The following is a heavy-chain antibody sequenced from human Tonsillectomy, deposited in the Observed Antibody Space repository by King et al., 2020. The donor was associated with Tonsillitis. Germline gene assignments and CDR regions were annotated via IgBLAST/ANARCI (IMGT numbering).Heavy chain of an antibody. D-gene: IGHD6-19*01. CDR3: AKGVSSSGWYCQAFDI. V-gene: IGHV3-23*03. CDR2: IYSGGSST. Sequence: VQLVESGGGLVQPGGSLRLSCAASGFTFSSYAMSWVRQAPGKGLEWVSVIYSGGSSTYYADSVKGRFTISRDNSKNTLYLQMNSLRAEDTAVYYCAKGVSSSGWYCQAFDIWGQGTMVTVSS. CDR1: GFTFSSYA. J-gene: IGHJ3*02.